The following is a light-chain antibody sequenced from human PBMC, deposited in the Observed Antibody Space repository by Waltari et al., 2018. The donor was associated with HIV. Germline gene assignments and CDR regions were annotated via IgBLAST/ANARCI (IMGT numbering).Light chain of an antibody. CDR3: YSAADNNLGV. Sequence: SYELTQPSSVSVSPGQTARLSCSGAVLAKQYALWFPQKPGQAPVRVIYKDSERPSGIPERFSGPSSGTTVTLTISGAQVEDEADYYCYSAADNNLGVFGGGTKLTVL. CDR2: KDS. J-gene: IGLJ2*01. CDR1: VLAKQY. V-gene: IGLV3-27*01.